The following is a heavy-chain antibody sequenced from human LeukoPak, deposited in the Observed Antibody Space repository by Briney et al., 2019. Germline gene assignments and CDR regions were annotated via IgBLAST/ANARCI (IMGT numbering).Heavy chain of an antibody. CDR2: ISSSGSTI. J-gene: IGHJ4*02. CDR1: GFTFSSYE. Sequence: GGSLRFSCAASGFTFSSYEMNWVRQAPGKGLEWVSYISSSGSTIYYADSVKGRFTISRDNAKNSLYLQMNSLRAEDTAVYYCARGYFDWFTPFDYWGQGTLVTVSS. D-gene: IGHD3-9*01. V-gene: IGHV3-48*03. CDR3: ARGYFDWFTPFDY.